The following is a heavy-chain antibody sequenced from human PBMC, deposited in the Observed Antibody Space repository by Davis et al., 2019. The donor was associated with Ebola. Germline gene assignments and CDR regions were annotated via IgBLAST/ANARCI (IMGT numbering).Heavy chain of an antibody. CDR2: ISAYNGNT. V-gene: IGHV1-18*01. CDR3: ARSLGYSYGVDY. Sequence: AASVKVSCKASGGTFSSYAISWVRQAPGQGLEWMGWISAYNGNTNYAQKLQGRVTMTRDTSTSTVYMELSSLRSEDTAVYYCARSLGYSYGVDYWGQGTPVTVSS. J-gene: IGHJ4*02. CDR1: GGTFSSYA. D-gene: IGHD5-18*01.